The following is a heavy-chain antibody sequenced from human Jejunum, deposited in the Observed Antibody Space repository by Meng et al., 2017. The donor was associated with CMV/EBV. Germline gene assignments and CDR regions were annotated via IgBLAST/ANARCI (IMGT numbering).Heavy chain of an antibody. D-gene: IGHD5-24*01. CDR2: FSRGGENS. CDR3: AKGSTDGFNGLFDS. CDR1: GFTFSSHA. V-gene: IGHV3-23*01. Sequence: SGFTFSSHAMSWVRRAPGKGLEWVSGFSRGGENSYYADSVRGRFTISRDISKSTLYLQMDSLRAEDTALYYCAKGSTDGFNGLFDSWGQGALVTVSS. J-gene: IGHJ4*02.